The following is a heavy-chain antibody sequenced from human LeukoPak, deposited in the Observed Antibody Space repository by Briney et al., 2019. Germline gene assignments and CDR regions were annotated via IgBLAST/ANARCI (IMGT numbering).Heavy chain of an antibody. Sequence: SVKVSCKASGGTFSSYAISWVRQAPGQGLEWMGGIIPIFGTANYAQKFQGRVTVTADESTSTAYMELSSLRSEDTAVYYCARHRSGWYRFDYWGQGTLVTVSS. J-gene: IGHJ4*02. CDR3: ARHRSGWYRFDY. D-gene: IGHD6-19*01. CDR1: GGTFSSYA. V-gene: IGHV1-69*13. CDR2: IIPIFGTA.